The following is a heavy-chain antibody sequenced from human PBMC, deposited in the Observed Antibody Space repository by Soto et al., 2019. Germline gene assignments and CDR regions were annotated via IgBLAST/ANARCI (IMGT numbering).Heavy chain of an antibody. CDR1: GYTFTTYD. J-gene: IGHJ6*02. Sequence: QAQLVQSGAEVRKPGASVKVSCKASGYTFTTYDINWVRQAPGQGLEWLGWMDPNSGSTGYAQNFQGRITMIRNISRNTAHMELSSLQSEDTAVYYCSRERKFDCCRKGLAVLGQGTTVTVSS. D-gene: IGHD2-2*01. CDR3: SRERKFDCCRKGLAV. V-gene: IGHV1-8*01. CDR2: MDPNSGST.